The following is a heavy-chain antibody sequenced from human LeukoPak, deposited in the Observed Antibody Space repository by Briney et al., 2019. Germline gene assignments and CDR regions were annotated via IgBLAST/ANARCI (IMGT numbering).Heavy chain of an antibody. CDR3: ARCHPKQQLAYFDY. V-gene: IGHV1-69*13. J-gene: IGHJ4*02. D-gene: IGHD6-13*01. Sequence: SVKVSCKASGYTFTGYYMHWVRQAPGQGLEWMGGIIPIFGTIYYAQKLQGRVTITADESTTTAYMELSSLRSEDTAVYYCARCHPKQQLAYFDYWGQGSLVTVSS. CDR1: GYTFTGYY. CDR2: IIPIFGTI.